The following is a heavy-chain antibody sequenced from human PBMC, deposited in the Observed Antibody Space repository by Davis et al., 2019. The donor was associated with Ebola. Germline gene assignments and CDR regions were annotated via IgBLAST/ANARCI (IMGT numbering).Heavy chain of an antibody. CDR1: GSDFPSYW. Sequence: PGGSLRLSCEGSGSDFPSYWIGWVRQMPGKGLEWMAIIFPADSDIRYNPSFEGQVTISADMSINTAYLHWSSLRASDSAMYYCARPYSGGSNRRRPVDYWGQGTLVTVSS. CDR2: IFPADSDI. D-gene: IGHD1-26*01. J-gene: IGHJ4*02. V-gene: IGHV5-51*01. CDR3: ARPYSGGSNRRRPVDY.